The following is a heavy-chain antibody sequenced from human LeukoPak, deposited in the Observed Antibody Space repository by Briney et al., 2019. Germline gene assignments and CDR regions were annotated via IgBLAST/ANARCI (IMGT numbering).Heavy chain of an antibody. CDR2: IYPGDSDT. D-gene: IGHD3-16*02. Sequence: GEPLKISCKGSGYSFPNYWIGWVRQMPGKGLEWMVIIYPGDSDTTYKPSFQGQVTISADKSISTAYLQWSSLKASDTAMYYCARSRAEKVPVWGSYRHHDAFDIWGQGTRVTVSP. CDR3: ARSRAEKVPVWGSYRHHDAFDI. CDR1: GYSFPNYW. J-gene: IGHJ3*02. V-gene: IGHV5-51*01.